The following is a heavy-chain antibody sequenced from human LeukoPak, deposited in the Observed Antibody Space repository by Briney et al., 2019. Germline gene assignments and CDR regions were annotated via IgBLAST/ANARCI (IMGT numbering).Heavy chain of an antibody. CDR2: IYHSGST. V-gene: IGHV4-30-2*01. CDR3: ARGGDSSSWSVDY. J-gene: IGHJ4*02. CDR1: GGSISSGGYY. D-gene: IGHD6-13*01. Sequence: PSETLSLTCTVSGGSISSGGYYWSWIRQPPGKGLEWIGYIYHSGSTYYNPSLKSRVTISVDRSKNQFSLKLSSVTAADTAVYYCARGGDSSSWSVDYWGQGTLVTVSS.